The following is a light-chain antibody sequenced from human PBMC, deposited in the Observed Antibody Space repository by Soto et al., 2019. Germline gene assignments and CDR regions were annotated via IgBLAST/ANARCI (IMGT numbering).Light chain of an antibody. Sequence: QSALTQPASVSGSPGQSITISCTGTSSDVGGYDYVSWYQQYPGKAPKLMIYDVRIRPSGVSNRFSGSKSGNTASLTISGLQAEDEADYYCNSYTSSSTLVIFGGGTQLT. V-gene: IGLV2-14*01. CDR1: SSDVGGYDY. CDR3: NSYTSSSTLVI. CDR2: DVR. J-gene: IGLJ2*01.